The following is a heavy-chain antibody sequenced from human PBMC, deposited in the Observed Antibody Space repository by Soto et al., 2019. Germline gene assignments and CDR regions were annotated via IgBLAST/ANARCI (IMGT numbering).Heavy chain of an antibody. Sequence: EVQLVESGGGLVKPGGSLRLSCAASGFTFSNAWMSWVRQAPGKGLEWVGRIKSKTDGGTTDYAAPVKGRFTISRDDSQNELYLQMNSRKTGGRAGYYCTTGGGVSGDWGQGTLVTVSS. J-gene: IGHJ4*02. D-gene: IGHD3-16*01. V-gene: IGHV3-15*01. CDR1: GFTFSNAW. CDR2: IKSKTDGGTT. CDR3: TTGGGVSGD.